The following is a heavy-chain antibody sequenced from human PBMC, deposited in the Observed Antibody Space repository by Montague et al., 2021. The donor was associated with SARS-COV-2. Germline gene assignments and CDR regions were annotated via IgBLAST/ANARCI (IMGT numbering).Heavy chain of an antibody. CDR2: IYYSGST. Sequence: SESLSLTCSVSGVSFGSSSYYWGWIRQPPGKGPEWIGSIYYSGSTNYNPSLKSRVTMYVDTSKKQFSLRLTSVTAADTAVYYCARHRTYYGEVCGTHRYTPDYWGQGTLVTVSS. D-gene: IGHD3-16*02. CDR3: ARHRTYYGEVCGTHRYTPDY. J-gene: IGHJ4*02. V-gene: IGHV4-39*01. CDR1: GVSFGSSSYY.